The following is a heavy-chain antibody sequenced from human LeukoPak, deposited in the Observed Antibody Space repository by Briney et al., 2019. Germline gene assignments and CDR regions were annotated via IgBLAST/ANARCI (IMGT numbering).Heavy chain of an antibody. Sequence: SETLSLTCTVSGGSISSYYWSWIRQPPGKGLEWIGFVYYTGSTNYSPSLKSRVTISVDKSKNQFSLKLSSVTAADTAVYYCARDDSSGWYGWGQGTLVTVSS. J-gene: IGHJ4*02. CDR1: GGSISSYY. CDR2: VYYTGST. D-gene: IGHD6-19*01. V-gene: IGHV4-59*12. CDR3: ARDDSSGWYG.